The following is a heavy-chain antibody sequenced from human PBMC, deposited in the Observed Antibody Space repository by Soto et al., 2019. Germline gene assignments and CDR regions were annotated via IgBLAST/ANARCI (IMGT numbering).Heavy chain of an antibody. D-gene: IGHD2-15*01. CDR1: AGLMSRGYDY. Sequence: PSESLSITCVFSAGLMSRGYDYWNRLREPPGNGLEWMGSIYYSGNTHNNPSLKSRLSISIDTSKYQCSLKVGSVTAAATAVDYYAKELKLGFCSGGSCDSRAFDYWGQGTMVTVSS. CDR3: AKELKLGFCSGGSCDSRAFDY. V-gene: IGHV4-30-4*01. J-gene: IGHJ3*01. CDR2: IYYSGNT.